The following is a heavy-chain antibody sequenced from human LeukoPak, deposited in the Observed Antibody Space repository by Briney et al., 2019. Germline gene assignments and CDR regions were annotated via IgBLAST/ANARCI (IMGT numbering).Heavy chain of an antibody. Sequence: PGGSLRLSCAASGFTFSGYWMHWVRQAPGKGLVWVSRINSDGSITNYADSVKGRLTISRDNAKNTLYLQMNSLRAEDTAVYYCARPLYESSGYSAYWGQGTLVTVSS. CDR1: GFTFSGYW. J-gene: IGHJ4*02. D-gene: IGHD3-22*01. CDR3: ARPLYESSGYSAY. V-gene: IGHV3-74*01. CDR2: INSDGSIT.